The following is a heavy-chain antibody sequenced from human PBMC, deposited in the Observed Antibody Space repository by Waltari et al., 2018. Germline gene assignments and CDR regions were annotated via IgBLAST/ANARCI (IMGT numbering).Heavy chain of an antibody. CDR1: GYTFTGYY. CDR2: INPNSGGT. J-gene: IGHJ5*02. D-gene: IGHD1-26*01. Sequence: QVQLVQSGAEVKKPGASVKVSCKASGYTFTGYYMPWVRRAPGQGLEWMGRINPNSGGTNYAQKFQGRVTMTRDTSISTAYMELSRLRSDDTAVYYCARGYSGSDGFKFDPWGQGTLVTVSS. CDR3: ARGYSGSDGFKFDP. V-gene: IGHV1-2*06.